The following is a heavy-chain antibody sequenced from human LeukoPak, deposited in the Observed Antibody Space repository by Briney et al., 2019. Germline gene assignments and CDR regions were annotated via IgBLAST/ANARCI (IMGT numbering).Heavy chain of an antibody. Sequence: GGSLRLSCAASGFTFSSYVMHWVRQAPGKGLEWVAVIWNDGSNKYFADSVKGRFTISRDSSKNTLYLQMNSLRAEDTAVYYCASATGDNDAFDIWGQGTMVTVPS. CDR3: ASATGDNDAFDI. CDR2: IWNDGSNK. D-gene: IGHD7-27*01. J-gene: IGHJ3*02. V-gene: IGHV3-33*01. CDR1: GFTFSSYV.